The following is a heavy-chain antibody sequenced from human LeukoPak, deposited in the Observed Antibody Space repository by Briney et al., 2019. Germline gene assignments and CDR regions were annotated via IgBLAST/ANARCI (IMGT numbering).Heavy chain of an antibody. CDR1: GYTLTELS. V-gene: IGHV1-24*01. J-gene: IGHJ3*02. Sequence: VASVRVSCKVSGYTLTELSMQWVRQAPGKGLEWMGGFDPEDGETIYAQKFQGRATMTEDTSTDTAYMELSSLRSEDTAVYYCATAHGDSVVNAFDIWGQGTMVTVSS. CDR2: FDPEDGET. CDR3: ATAHGDSVVNAFDI. D-gene: IGHD4-17*01.